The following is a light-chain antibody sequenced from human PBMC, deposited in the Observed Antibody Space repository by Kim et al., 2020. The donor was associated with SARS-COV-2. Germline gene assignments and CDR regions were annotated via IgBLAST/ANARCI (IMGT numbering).Light chain of an antibody. V-gene: IGKV3-11*01. J-gene: IGKJ4*01. Sequence: EIVLTQSPATLSLSPGERATLSCRASQSVSSYLAWYQQKPGQAPRLLIYDASKRATGIPARFSGSGSGTDFTLTISSLDPEDFAVYYCQQRRSWPPEITFGGGTKVEIK. CDR2: DAS. CDR3: QQRRSWPPEIT. CDR1: QSVSSY.